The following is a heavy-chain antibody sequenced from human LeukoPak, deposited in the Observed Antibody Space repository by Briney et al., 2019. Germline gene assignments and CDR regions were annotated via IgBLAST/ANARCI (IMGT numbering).Heavy chain of an antibody. V-gene: IGHV3-74*01. D-gene: IGHD3-3*01. J-gene: IGHJ4*02. CDR1: GFTFSSYW. CDR3: ARVAEDLRSFDY. CDR2: INSDGSST. Sequence: GGSLRLSCAASGFTFSSYWMHWVRQAPGKGLVWVSRINSDGSSTSYADSVKGRFTISRDNAKNALYLQMNSLRAEDTAVYYCARVAEDLRSFDYWGQGTLVTVSS.